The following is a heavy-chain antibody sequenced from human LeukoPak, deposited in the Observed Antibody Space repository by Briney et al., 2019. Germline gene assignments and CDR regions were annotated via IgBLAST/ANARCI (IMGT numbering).Heavy chain of an antibody. D-gene: IGHD2-2*01. Sequence: PGGSLRLSCAASGFTVSSNYMSWVRQAPGKGLEWVSVIYSGGSTYYADSVKGRFTISRDNSKNTLYLQMNGLRAEDTAVYYCARESGYCSSTSCPDAFDIWGQGTMVTVSS. V-gene: IGHV3-66*01. CDR3: ARESGYCSSTSCPDAFDI. J-gene: IGHJ3*02. CDR1: GFTVSSNY. CDR2: IYSGGST.